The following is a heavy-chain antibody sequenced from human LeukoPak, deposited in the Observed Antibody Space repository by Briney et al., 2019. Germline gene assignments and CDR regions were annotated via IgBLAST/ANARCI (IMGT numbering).Heavy chain of an antibody. Sequence: ASVKVSCKASGYTFTSYGISWVRQAPGQGLEWMGWISAYNGNTNYAQKLQGRVTTTTDTSTSTAYMELRSLRSDDTAVYYCARDSIAVAQAPYYYYGMDVWGQGTTVTVSS. CDR2: ISAYNGNT. J-gene: IGHJ6*02. V-gene: IGHV1-18*01. CDR3: ARDSIAVAQAPYYYYGMDV. D-gene: IGHD6-19*01. CDR1: GYTFTSYG.